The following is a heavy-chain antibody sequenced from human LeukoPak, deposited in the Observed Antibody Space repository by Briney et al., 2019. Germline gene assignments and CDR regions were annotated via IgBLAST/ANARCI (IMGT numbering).Heavy chain of an antibody. CDR1: GFTVSSNY. Sequence: GGSLRLSCAASGFTVSSNYMSWVRQAPGKGLEWVSVIYNGGSTYYADSVKGRFTISRDNSKNTLYLQMNSLRAEDTAVYYCARDSGWGAFDIWGQGTMVTVSS. V-gene: IGHV3-53*01. CDR2: IYNGGST. CDR3: ARDSGWGAFDI. J-gene: IGHJ3*02. D-gene: IGHD6-19*01.